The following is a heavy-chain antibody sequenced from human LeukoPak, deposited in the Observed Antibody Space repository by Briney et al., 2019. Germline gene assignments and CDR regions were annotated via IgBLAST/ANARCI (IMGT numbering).Heavy chain of an antibody. CDR3: AEGVRGIEYFDY. J-gene: IGHJ4*02. V-gene: IGHV4-39*01. CDR2: VYYSGST. CDR1: GDSISSSIYY. D-gene: IGHD3-10*01. Sequence: PSETLSLTCTVSGDSISSSIYYWGWIRQPPVMGLEWIGSVYYSGSTYYNPSLKSRVTISVDTSKIQFSLRLSSVTAADTAVYYCAEGVRGIEYFDYWGQGTLVTVSS.